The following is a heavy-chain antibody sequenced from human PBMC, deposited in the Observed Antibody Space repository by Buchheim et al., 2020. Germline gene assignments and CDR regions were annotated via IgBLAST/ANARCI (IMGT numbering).Heavy chain of an antibody. D-gene: IGHD3-10*01. J-gene: IGHJ4*02. CDR3: ARGLFY. CDR2: ISYDGSNK. Sequence: QVQLVESGGGVVQPGRSLRLSCAASGFTFSSYAMHWVRQAPGKGLEWVAVISYDGSNKYYADSVKGRFTISRDNSKKTRNLQMNSLRAEDTAVYYCARGLFYWGQGTL. V-gene: IGHV3-30-3*01. CDR1: GFTFSSYA.